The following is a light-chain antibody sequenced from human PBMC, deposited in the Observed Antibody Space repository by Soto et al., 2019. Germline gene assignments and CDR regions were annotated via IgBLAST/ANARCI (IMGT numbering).Light chain of an antibody. Sequence: QPVLTQSPSASASLGASVKLTCTLSSGHSSYAIAWHQQQPEKGPRYLMILNSDGSHTKGDRIPDRFSGSSSGAERYLTISSLQSEDEADYYCQTWGTGIPVFGGGTKLTVL. CDR1: SGHSSYA. V-gene: IGLV4-69*01. CDR2: LNSDGSH. J-gene: IGLJ3*02. CDR3: QTWGTGIPV.